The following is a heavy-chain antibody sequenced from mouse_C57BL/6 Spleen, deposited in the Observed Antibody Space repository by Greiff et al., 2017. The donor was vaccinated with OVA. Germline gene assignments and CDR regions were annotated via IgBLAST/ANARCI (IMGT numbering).Heavy chain of an antibody. D-gene: IGHD3-2*02. CDR1: GYTFTSYW. Sequence: QVQLQQPGAELVKPGASVKMSCKASGYTFTSYWITWVKQRPGQGLEWIGDIYPGSGSTNYNEKFKSKATLTVDTSSSTAYMQLSSLTSEDSAVYYCARSSGQLRLPHDAMDYWGQGTSVTVSS. CDR3: ARSSGQLRLPHDAMDY. CDR2: IYPGSGST. V-gene: IGHV1-55*01. J-gene: IGHJ4*01.